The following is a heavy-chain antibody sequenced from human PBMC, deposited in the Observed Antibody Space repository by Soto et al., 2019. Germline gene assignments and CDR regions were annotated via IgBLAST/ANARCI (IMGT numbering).Heavy chain of an antibody. CDR2: ISAYNGNT. CDR1: GYTFTSYG. V-gene: IGHV1-18*01. CDR3: ARARHPRESGYYTGYYFDY. Sequence: GASVKVSCKASGYTFTSYGISWVRQAPGQGLEWMGWISAYNGNTNYAQRLQGRVTMTTDTSTSTAYMELRSLRSDDTAVYYCARARHPRESGYYTGYYFDYWGQGTLVTVSS. D-gene: IGHD3-3*01. J-gene: IGHJ4*02.